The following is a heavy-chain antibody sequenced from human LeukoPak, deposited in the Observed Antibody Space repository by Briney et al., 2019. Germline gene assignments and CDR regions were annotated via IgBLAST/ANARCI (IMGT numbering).Heavy chain of an antibody. CDR1: GGSISSSSYY. J-gene: IGHJ6*02. Sequence: PSETLSLTCTVSGGSISSSSYYWGWIRQPPGKGLEWIGSIYYSGSTYYNPSLKSRVTISVDTSKNQFSLKLSSVTAAGTAVYYCARQRRDYYYYGMDVWGQGTTVTVSS. V-gene: IGHV4-39*01. CDR3: ARQRRDYYYYGMDV. CDR2: IYYSGST.